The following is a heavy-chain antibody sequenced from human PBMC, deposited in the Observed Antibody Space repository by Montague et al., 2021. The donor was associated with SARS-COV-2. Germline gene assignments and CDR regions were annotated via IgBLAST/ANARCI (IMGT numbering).Heavy chain of an antibody. Sequence: CAISGDSASRNSPAWNWIRQSPSRRLERLGRTYYRSKWYNDYAVSVKSRITINPDTSKNQISLQLNSVTPEDTAVYYCARTSASSDYWGQGTLVTVSS. J-gene: IGHJ4*02. CDR3: ARTSASSDY. V-gene: IGHV6-1*01. D-gene: IGHD1-26*01. CDR2: TYYRSKWYN. CDR1: GDSASRNSPA.